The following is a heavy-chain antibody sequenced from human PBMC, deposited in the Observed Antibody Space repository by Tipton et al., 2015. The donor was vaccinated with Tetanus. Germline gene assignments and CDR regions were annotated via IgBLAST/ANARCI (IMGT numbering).Heavy chain of an antibody. CDR1: GFTFNGYG. V-gene: IGHV3-33*01. CDR2: VWYDGSKQ. D-gene: IGHD3-3*01. J-gene: IGHJ5*01. CDR3: ARGRSLEWLGPVDA. Sequence: SLRLSCAASGFTFNGYGMHWVRQAPGKGLEWLAVVWYDGSKQYYADSVKGRFTISRDNSKKTVDLKMNNLRDEDTAVCYCARGRSLEWLGPVDAWGHGSRVAVSS.